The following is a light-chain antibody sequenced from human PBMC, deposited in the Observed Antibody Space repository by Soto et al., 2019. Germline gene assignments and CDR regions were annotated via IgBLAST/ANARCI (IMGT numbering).Light chain of an antibody. Sequence: EIGLTQSPATLSLSPGERATLSCRASQSIDIYLAWYQQKPGQAPRLLIYDASNRATGIPARFSGSGSGTDFTLTISTLEPEDFAVYYCQQRRAWPLTFGGGTKVEIK. CDR2: DAS. CDR3: QQRRAWPLT. V-gene: IGKV3-11*01. CDR1: QSIDIY. J-gene: IGKJ4*01.